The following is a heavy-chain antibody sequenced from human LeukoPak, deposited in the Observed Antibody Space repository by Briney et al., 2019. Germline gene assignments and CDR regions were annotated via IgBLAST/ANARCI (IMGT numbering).Heavy chain of an antibody. J-gene: IGHJ4*02. D-gene: IGHD5-18*01. CDR1: GFIFSGYY. Sequence: GGSLRLSCATSGFIFSGYYMSWIRQAPGKGLEWVSYISGSGSDISYADSVKGRFTVSRDNAKDSLYLQMNSLTVEDTAVYYCARVPTNSYGFGQWGQGSLVTVSS. CDR2: ISGSGSDI. CDR3: ARVPTNSYGFGQ. V-gene: IGHV3-11*04.